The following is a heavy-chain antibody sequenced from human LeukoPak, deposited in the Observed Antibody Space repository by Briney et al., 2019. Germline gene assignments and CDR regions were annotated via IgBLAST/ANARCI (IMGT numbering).Heavy chain of an antibody. J-gene: IGHJ4*02. D-gene: IGHD6-19*01. CDR3: ARLGSGWGLDY. CDR1: GFTFSSYS. Sequence: GGSLRLSCATSGFTFSSYSMSWVRQVPGKGLEWVSFISKSSTSIYYADSVTGRFTISRDNSKNTLYLQMNSLRAEDTAVYYCARLGSGWGLDYWGQGTLVTVSS. CDR2: ISKSSTSI. V-gene: IGHV3-48*01.